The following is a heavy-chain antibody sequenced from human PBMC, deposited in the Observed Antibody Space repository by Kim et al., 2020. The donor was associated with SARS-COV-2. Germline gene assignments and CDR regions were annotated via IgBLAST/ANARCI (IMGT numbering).Heavy chain of an antibody. D-gene: IGHD3-22*01. V-gene: IGHV4-31*02. J-gene: IGHJ4*02. Sequence: RQPPGKGLEWIGYIYYRGSTYYNPSLKSRVTISVDTSKNQFSLKLSSVTAADTAVYYCARARITMIVVVKYFDYWGQGTLVTVSS. CDR3: ARARITMIVVVKYFDY. CDR2: IYYRGST.